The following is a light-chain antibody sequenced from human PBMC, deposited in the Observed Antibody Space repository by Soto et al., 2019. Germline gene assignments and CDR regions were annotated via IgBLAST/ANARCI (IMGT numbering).Light chain of an antibody. CDR3: CSYAGSYSYV. Sequence: QSALTQPRSVSGSPGQSVTISCTGTSSDVGGYNYVSWYQQHPGKAPKLMIYDVSKRPSGVPDRFSGSKSGNTASLTISGLQAEYEADYYCCSYAGSYSYVFGTRTQLTVL. CDR1: SSDVGGYNY. J-gene: IGLJ1*01. V-gene: IGLV2-11*01. CDR2: DVS.